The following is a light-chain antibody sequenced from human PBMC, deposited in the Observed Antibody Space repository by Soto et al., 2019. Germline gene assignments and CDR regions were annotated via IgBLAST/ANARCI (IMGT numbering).Light chain of an antibody. CDR2: DVT. J-gene: IGLJ1*01. CDR3: CSYAGSYTYV. V-gene: IGLV2-11*01. CDR1: SSDVGGYNY. Sequence: QSVLTQPRSVSESPGQSVTISCTGTSSDVGGYNYVSWFQQHPGKAPKLMIYDVTKRPSGVPDRFSGSKSGNTASLTISGLQPIDEADYYCCSYAGSYTYVFGTGTKVTVL.